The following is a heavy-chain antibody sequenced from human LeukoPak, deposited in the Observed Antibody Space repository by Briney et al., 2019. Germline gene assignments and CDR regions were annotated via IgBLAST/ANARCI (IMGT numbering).Heavy chain of an antibody. CDR2: ISSSSSYI. CDR1: EFTFSSYS. Sequence: GGSLRLSCAASEFTFSSYSMNWVRQAPGKGLEWVSSISSSSSYIYYADSVKGRFTISRDNAKNSLYLQMNSLRAEDTAVYYCARGRTAGYFDYWGQGTLVTVSS. V-gene: IGHV3-21*01. CDR3: ARGRTAGYFDY. D-gene: IGHD1-14*01. J-gene: IGHJ4*02.